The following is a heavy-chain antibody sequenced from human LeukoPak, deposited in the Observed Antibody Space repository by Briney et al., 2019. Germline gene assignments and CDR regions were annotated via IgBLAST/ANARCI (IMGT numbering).Heavy chain of an antibody. D-gene: IGHD4-17*01. Sequence: PGGSLRLSCAASGFTFSSYAMSWVRQAPGKGLEWVSAISGSGGSTYYADSVEGRFTISRDNSKNTLYLQMNSLRAEDTAVYYCAKKKGPRGDGDPIDYWGQGTLVTVSS. V-gene: IGHV3-23*01. CDR2: ISGSGGST. CDR3: AKKKGPRGDGDPIDY. CDR1: GFTFSSYA. J-gene: IGHJ4*02.